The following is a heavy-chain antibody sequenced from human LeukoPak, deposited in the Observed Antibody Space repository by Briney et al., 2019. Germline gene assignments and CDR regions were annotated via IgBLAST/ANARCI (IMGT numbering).Heavy chain of an antibody. J-gene: IGHJ5*02. CDR3: ARGLGSSGPYNWFEP. Sequence: GGSLGLSCAASGFTFSSYAMHWVRRAPGKGLEWVAVISYDGSNKYYADSVKGRFTISRDNSKNTLYLQMNSLRAEDTAVYYCARGLGSSGPYNWFEPWGQGTLVTVSS. CDR1: GFTFSSYA. V-gene: IGHV3-30*04. CDR2: ISYDGSNK. D-gene: IGHD6-19*01.